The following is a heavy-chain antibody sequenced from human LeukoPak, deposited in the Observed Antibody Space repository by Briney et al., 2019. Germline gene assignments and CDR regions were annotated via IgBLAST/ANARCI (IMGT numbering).Heavy chain of an antibody. CDR2: VDYSGGDT. V-gene: IGHV3-23*01. D-gene: IGHD5-24*01. Sequence: GGSLRLSCTVSGFTLSSYEMSWIRQAPGKGLEWVSSVDYSGGDTHYADSVKGRFTISRDNSKNTLYLQMNSLRAEDTAVYYCANQRWLHSPFDYWGQGALVTVSS. CDR3: ANQRWLHSPFDY. CDR1: GFTLSSYE. J-gene: IGHJ4*02.